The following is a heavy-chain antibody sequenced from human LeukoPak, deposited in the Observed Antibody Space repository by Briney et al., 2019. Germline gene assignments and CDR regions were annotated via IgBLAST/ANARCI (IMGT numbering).Heavy chain of an antibody. CDR3: ARDLDY. CDR1: GFTVSGNY. V-gene: IGHV3-66*01. Sequence: GGSLRLSCAAAGFTVSGNYMSWVRQAPGKGLEWVSIIYSGGSTYYADSVKGRFTISRDNSKNTLYLQMHSLRADDTAVYYCARDLDYWGQGTLVTVSS. J-gene: IGHJ4*02. CDR2: IYSGGST.